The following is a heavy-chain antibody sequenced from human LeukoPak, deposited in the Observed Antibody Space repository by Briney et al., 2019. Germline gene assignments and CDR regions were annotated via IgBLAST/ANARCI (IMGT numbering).Heavy chain of an antibody. CDR3: GKTTVGYSSGQKPAWPVDY. CDR2: IFGSGGSP. J-gene: IGHJ4*02. V-gene: IGHV3-23*01. D-gene: IGHD5-18*01. Sequence: GGSLRLSCEASGFTSGSHAMYWVRQAPGKGLEWVAGIFGSGGSPHYADPVKGRFTISRDNSRNTVYLQINSLRAEDTAVYYCGKTTVGYSSGQKPAWPVDYWGQGTLVTVSS. CDR1: GFTSGSHA.